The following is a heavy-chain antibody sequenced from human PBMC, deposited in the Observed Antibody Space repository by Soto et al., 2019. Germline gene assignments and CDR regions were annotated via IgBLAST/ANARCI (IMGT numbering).Heavy chain of an antibody. D-gene: IGHD3-22*01. CDR2: FYYSGST. CDR3: ARHSLTDYYDFSAPVAD. J-gene: IGHJ1*01. Sequence: PEKLPVTYTVSGGTMRHRNYYGGWIRQPPGKGLEWIGSFYYSGSTYYNPSLKSRVTISVDTSKNHFSLKLSSVTAADTSVYYCARHSLTDYYDFSAPVADWGQGTLVTVS. V-gene: IGHV4-39*01. CDR1: GGTMRHRNYY.